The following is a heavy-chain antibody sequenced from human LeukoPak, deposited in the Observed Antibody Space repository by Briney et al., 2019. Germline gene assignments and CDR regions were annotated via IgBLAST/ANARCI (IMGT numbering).Heavy chain of an antibody. CDR1: GFTFISYG. D-gene: IGHD3-10*02. J-gene: IGHJ6*04. Sequence: PGGSLRLSCAASGFTFISYGMSGVRQAPGKGREWVSGITGSGGSTYYADSVKGRFTISRDNSKNSLYLQMNSLRAEDTAVYYCAELGITMIGGVWGKGTTVTISS. CDR3: AELGITMIGGV. V-gene: IGHV3-23*01. CDR2: ITGSGGST.